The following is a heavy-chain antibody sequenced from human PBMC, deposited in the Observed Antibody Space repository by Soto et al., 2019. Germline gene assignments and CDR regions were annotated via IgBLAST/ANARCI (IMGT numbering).Heavy chain of an antibody. D-gene: IGHD6-19*01. CDR1: GFTFSDYT. Sequence: EVQLLESGGGLVQPGGSLTLSCAASGFTFSDYTMSWVRQGPGKVLECVSVILSDHNTYYADSVRGRFTISRDNSKNTLYLEMNSLRAEDTAVYYCARRTSGYFGYWGQGTLVTVSS. J-gene: IGHJ4*02. CDR2: ILSDHNT. CDR3: ARRTSGYFGY. V-gene: IGHV3-23*03.